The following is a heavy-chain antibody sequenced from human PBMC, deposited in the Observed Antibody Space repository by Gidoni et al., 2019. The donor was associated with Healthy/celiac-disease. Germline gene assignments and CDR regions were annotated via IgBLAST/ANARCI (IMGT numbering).Heavy chain of an antibody. D-gene: IGHD2-8*01. CDR1: GFTFSSYA. Sequence: SGFTFSSYAMSWVRQAPGKGLEWVSAISGSGGSTYYADSVKGRFTISRDNSKNTLYLQMNSLRAEDTAVYYCAKDASRVMVYATDYWGQGTLVTVSS. J-gene: IGHJ4*02. CDR2: ISGSGGST. V-gene: IGHV3-23*01. CDR3: AKDASRVMVYATDY.